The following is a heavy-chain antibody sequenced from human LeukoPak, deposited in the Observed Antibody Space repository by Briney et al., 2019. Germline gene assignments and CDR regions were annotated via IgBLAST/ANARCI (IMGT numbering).Heavy chain of an antibody. Sequence: SETLSLTCTVSGGSISSSSYYWGWIHQPPWKGLEWIGSIYYSGSTYYNPSLESRVTISVDTSKNQFSLKLSSVTAADTAVYYCARVSYYYDSSGQPSRNLVFDYWGQGTLVTVSS. V-gene: IGHV4-39*07. J-gene: IGHJ4*02. CDR1: GGSISSSSYY. CDR2: IYYSGST. D-gene: IGHD3-22*01. CDR3: ARVSYYYDSSGQPSRNLVFDY.